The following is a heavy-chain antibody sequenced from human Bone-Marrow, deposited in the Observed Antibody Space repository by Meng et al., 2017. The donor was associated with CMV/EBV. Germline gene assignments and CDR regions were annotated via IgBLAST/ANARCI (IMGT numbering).Heavy chain of an antibody. CDR1: GGSFSGYY. J-gene: IGHJ4*02. CDR3: ARGRNTIFGVVIIRGAYYFGY. V-gene: IGHV4-34*01. Sequence: SQTLSLTCAVYGGSFSGYYWSWIRQPPGKGLEWIGEINHSGSTNYNPSLKSRVTISVDTSKNQFSLKLSSVTAADTAVYYWARGRNTIFGVVIIRGAYYFGYWGQGTLVTVSS. CDR2: INHSGST. D-gene: IGHD3-3*01.